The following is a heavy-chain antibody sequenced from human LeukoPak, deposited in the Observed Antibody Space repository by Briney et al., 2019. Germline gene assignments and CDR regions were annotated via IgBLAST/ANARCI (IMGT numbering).Heavy chain of an antibody. CDR3: ARALDYSNYYYYYYYYMDV. D-gene: IGHD4-11*01. CDR1: GGSFSGYY. Sequence: SETLSLTCAVYGGSFSGYYWSWIRQPPGKGLEWIGEINHSGSTNYNPSLKSRVTISVDTSKNQFSLKLSSVTAADTAAYYCARALDYSNYYYYYYYYMDVWGKGTTVTVSS. V-gene: IGHV4-34*01. J-gene: IGHJ6*03. CDR2: INHSGST.